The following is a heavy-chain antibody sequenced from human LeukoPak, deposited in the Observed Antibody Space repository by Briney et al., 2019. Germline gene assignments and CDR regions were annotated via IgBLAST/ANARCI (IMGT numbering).Heavy chain of an antibody. CDR3: ARDQFYDSSGYPDAFGI. V-gene: IGHV3-21*01. Sequence: GGSLRLSCAASGFTFSSYSMNWVRQAPGKGLEWVSSISSSSSYIYYADSVKGRFTISRDNAKNSLYLQMNSLRAEDTAVYYCARDQFYDSSGYPDAFGIWGQGTMVTVPS. D-gene: IGHD3-22*01. CDR2: ISSSSSYI. CDR1: GFTFSSYS. J-gene: IGHJ3*02.